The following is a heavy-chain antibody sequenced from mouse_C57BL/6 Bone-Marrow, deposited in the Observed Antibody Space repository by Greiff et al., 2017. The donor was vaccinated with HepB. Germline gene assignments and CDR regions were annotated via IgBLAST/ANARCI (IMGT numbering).Heavy chain of an antibody. CDR2: ISDGGSYT. CDR1: GFTFSSYA. J-gene: IGHJ3*01. V-gene: IGHV5-4*01. CDR3: ARDEGYY. Sequence: EVQLVESGGGLVKPGGSLKLSCAASGFTFSSYAMSWVRQTPEKRLEWVATISDGGSYTYYPDNVKGRFTISRDNAKNNLYLQMSHLKSEDTAMYYCARDEGYYWGQGTLVTVSA. D-gene: IGHD2-3*01.